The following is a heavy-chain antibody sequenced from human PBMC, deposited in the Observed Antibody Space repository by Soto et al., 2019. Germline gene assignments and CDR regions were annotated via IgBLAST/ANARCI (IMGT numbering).Heavy chain of an antibody. CDR1: GGSISSGGYY. CDR3: ARDPGENGVYYFDY. CDR2: IYYSGST. D-gene: IGHD2-8*01. Sequence: PSETLSLTCTVSGGSISSGGYYWSWIRQHPGKGLEWIGYIYYSGSTYYNSSLKSRVTISVDTSKNQFSLKLSSVTAADTAVYYCARDPGENGVYYFDYWGQGTLVTVSS. J-gene: IGHJ4*02. V-gene: IGHV4-31*03.